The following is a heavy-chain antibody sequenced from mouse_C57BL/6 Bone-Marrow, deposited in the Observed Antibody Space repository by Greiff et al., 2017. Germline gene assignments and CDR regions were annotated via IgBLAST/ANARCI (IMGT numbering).Heavy chain of an antibody. CDR2: ISSGGSYT. J-gene: IGHJ3*01. CDR3: ARSPYYYGSSPAY. D-gene: IGHD1-1*01. V-gene: IGHV5-6*01. Sequence: EVQVVESGGDLVKPGGSLKLSCAASGFTFSSYGMSWVRQTPDKRLEWVATISSGGSYTYYPDSVKGRFTISRDNAKNTLYLQMSSLKSEDTAMYYCARSPYYYGSSPAYWGQGTLVTVSA. CDR1: GFTFSSYG.